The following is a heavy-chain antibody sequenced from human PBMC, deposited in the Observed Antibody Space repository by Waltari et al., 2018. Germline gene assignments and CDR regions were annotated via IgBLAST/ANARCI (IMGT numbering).Heavy chain of an antibody. V-gene: IGHV1-69*05. CDR1: GGTFSSYA. J-gene: IGHJ4*02. D-gene: IGHD1-26*01. CDR2: IVPDLGTA. Sequence: QVQLVQSGAEVTKPGSSVKVACKASGGTFSSYAISWVRQAPGQGLEWMGRIVPDLGTANYAQKFQGRVTITTDKSTIPAYMELSSLRAEYTAVYYCAKRGWSYDLAPFDYWGQGTLVTVSS. CDR3: AKRGWSYDLAPFDY.